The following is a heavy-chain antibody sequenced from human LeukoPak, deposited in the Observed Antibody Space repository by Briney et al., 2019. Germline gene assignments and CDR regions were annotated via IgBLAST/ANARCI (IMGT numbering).Heavy chain of an antibody. V-gene: IGHV3-33*08. Sequence: GGSLRLSCAASGFTVSSNYMSWVRQAPGKGLEWVAVIWYDGSNKYYADSVKGRFTISRDNSKNTLYLQMNSLTAEDTGVYYCARKSVDYWGQGILVAVSS. CDR2: IWYDGSNK. J-gene: IGHJ4*02. CDR3: ARKSVDY. CDR1: GFTVSSNY.